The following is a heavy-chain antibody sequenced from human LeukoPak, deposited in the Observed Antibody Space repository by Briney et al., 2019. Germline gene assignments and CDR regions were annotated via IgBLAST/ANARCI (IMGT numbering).Heavy chain of an antibody. V-gene: IGHV4-34*01. CDR2: INHSGST. J-gene: IGHJ4*02. CDR3: ARGSTQINDFWSGYYYYFDY. Sequence: PSETLSLTCAVYGGSFSGYYWSWLRQPPGKGLEWIGEINHSGSTNYNPSLKSRVTISVDTSKNQFSLKLSSVTAADTAVYYCARGSTQINDFWSGYYYYFDYWGQGTLVTVSS. D-gene: IGHD3-3*01. CDR1: GGSFSGYY.